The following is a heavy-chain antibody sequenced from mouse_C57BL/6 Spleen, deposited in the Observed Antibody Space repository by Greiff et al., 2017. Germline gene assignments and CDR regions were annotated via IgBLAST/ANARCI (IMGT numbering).Heavy chain of an antibody. CDR2: INPGSGGT. V-gene: IGHV1-54*01. J-gene: IGHJ3*01. Sequence: VQLQESGAELVRPGTSVKVSCTASGFAFTNDLIEWVKQRPGQGLEWIGVINPGSGGTKYTEKFQGKATLTADKSSSTAYMQLSSLTSEDSAVYVCASYGYDQAPFAYWGQGTLVTVSA. CDR3: ASYGYDQAPFAY. CDR1: GFAFTNDL. D-gene: IGHD2-2*01.